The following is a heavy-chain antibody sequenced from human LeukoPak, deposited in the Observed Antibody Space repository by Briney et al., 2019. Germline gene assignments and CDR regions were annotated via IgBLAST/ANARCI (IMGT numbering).Heavy chain of an antibody. Sequence: PSETLSLTCAVYGGSFSGYYWSWIRQPPGKGLEWIGEINHSGSTNYNPSLKSRVTISVDTPKNQFSLKLSSVTAADTAVYYCARGISGWYPNWGQGTLVTVSS. CDR1: GGSFSGYY. V-gene: IGHV4-34*01. CDR3: ARGISGWYPN. CDR2: INHSGST. D-gene: IGHD6-19*01. J-gene: IGHJ4*02.